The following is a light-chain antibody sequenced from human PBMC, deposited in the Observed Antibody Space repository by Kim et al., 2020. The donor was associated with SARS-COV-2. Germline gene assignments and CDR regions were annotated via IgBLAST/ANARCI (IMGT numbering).Light chain of an antibody. CDR2: VNSDGSH. Sequence: QLVLTQSPSASASLGASVKLTCTLSGGHSNYAIAWHQQKPEKGPQYLMRVNSDGSHSKADGIPDRFSGTSSGAERYLTISGLQSEDEADYYCQTWGTGIQVFGGGTQLTVL. CDR3: QTWGTGIQV. J-gene: IGLJ3*02. V-gene: IGLV4-69*01. CDR1: GGHSNYA.